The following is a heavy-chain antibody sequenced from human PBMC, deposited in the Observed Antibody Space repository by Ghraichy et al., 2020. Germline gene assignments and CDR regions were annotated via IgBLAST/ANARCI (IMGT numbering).Heavy chain of an antibody. Sequence: SETLSLTCTVSGGSISSSSYYWGWIRQPPGKGLEWIGSIYYSGSTYYNPSLKSRVTISVDTSKNQFSLKLSSVTAADTAVYYCARREVTAVAGPDFDYWGQGTLVTVSS. CDR2: IYYSGST. CDR1: GGSISSSSYY. CDR3: ARREVTAVAGPDFDY. D-gene: IGHD6-19*01. V-gene: IGHV4-39*01. J-gene: IGHJ4*02.